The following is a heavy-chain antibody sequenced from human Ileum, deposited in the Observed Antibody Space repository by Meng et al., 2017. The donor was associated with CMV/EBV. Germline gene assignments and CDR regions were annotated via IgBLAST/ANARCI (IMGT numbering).Heavy chain of an antibody. Sequence: GESLKISCAASGFTFNYYMSWIRQASGKGLEWISYISRDSTAIFYADSVRGRFTLSRDNAKNSLFLQMYSLRAEDTAVYYCAREWTGGSFDHWGQGTLVTVSS. V-gene: IGHV3-11*04. J-gene: IGHJ4*02. CDR3: AREWTGGSFDH. CDR1: GFTFNYY. D-gene: IGHD3/OR15-3a*01. CDR2: ISRDSTAI.